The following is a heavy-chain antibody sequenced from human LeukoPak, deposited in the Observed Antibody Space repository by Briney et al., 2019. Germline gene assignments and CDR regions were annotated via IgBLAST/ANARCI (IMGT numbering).Heavy chain of an antibody. CDR3: ARVWDSRWVYYFDY. D-gene: IGHD6-13*01. J-gene: IGHJ4*02. V-gene: IGHV4-4*07. CDR2: IYTSGST. Sequence: SETLSLTCTGSGGSISSYYWSWIRQPAGKGLVWIGRIYTSGSTNYNPSLKSRVTMSVDTSKNQFSLKLSSVTAAVTAVYYCARVWDSRWVYYFDYWRQGTLVTVSS. CDR1: GGSISSYY.